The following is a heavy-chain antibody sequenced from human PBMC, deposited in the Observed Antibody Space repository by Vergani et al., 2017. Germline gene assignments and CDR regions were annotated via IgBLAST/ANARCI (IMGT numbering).Heavy chain of an antibody. D-gene: IGHD2-15*01. V-gene: IGHV3-23*04. CDR1: GFTVSSNY. Sequence: EVQLVESGGGLIQPGGSLRLSCAASGFTVSSNYMSWVRQAPGKGLEWVSAISGSGGSTYYADSVKGRFTISRDNSKNTLYLQMNSLRAEDTAVYYCASTTRICSGGSCYLRWGQGTLVTVSS. CDR2: SGSGGST. J-gene: IGHJ4*02. CDR3: ASTTRICSGGSCYLR.